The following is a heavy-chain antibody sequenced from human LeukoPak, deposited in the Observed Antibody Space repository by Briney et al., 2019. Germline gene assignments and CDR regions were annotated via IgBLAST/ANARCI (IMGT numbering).Heavy chain of an antibody. J-gene: IGHJ3*02. CDR3: AANTPRVVREDAFDI. V-gene: IGHV1-58*02. D-gene: IGHD2-21*01. Sequence: GTSVKVSFKASGFTFTSSAMQWVRQARGQRLEWIGWIVVGSGNTNYAQKFQERITITRDMSTSTAYMELSSLRSEDTAVYYCAANTPRVVREDAFDIWGQGTMVTVSS. CDR1: GFTFTSSA. CDR2: IVVGSGNT.